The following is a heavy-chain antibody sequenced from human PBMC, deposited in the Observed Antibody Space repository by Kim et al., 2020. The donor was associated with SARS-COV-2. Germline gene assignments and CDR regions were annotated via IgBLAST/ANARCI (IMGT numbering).Heavy chain of an antibody. CDR3: ASYRGKFYEWY. D-gene: IGHD3-3*01. Sequence: AGSVRGRFTIYRDNAKNTLYLQMRSLRAEDTGVYYCASYRGKFYEWYWGQGTLVTVSS. V-gene: IGHV3-23*01. J-gene: IGHJ4*02.